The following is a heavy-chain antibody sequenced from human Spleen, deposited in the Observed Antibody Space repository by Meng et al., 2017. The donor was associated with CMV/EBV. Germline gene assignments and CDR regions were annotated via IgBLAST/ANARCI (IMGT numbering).Heavy chain of an antibody. CDR1: GYTFTGYN. CDR3: ARERTTVGVGVDY. V-gene: IGHV1-2*02. Sequence: QVQLGQPGAGVKQPGPSAQVSCTASGYTFTGYNMHWVRQAPGQGLELMGWINPNSGGTNYAQKFQGRVTMTRDTSISTAYMELSRLRSDDTAVYYCARERTTVGVGVDYWGQGTLVTVSS. J-gene: IGHJ4*02. CDR2: INPNSGGT. D-gene: IGHD4-23*01.